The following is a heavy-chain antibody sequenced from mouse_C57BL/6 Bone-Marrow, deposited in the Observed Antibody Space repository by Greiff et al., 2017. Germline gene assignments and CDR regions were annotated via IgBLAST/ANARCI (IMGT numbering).Heavy chain of an antibody. J-gene: IGHJ2*01. CDR3: TTGGYFDY. CDR2: IDPEDGDP. CDR1: GFNIKDYY. Sequence: VQLQQSGAELVRPGASVKLSCTASGFNIKDYYMHWVKQRPEQGLEWIGRIDPEDGDPAYAPKFQGKATMTADTTSITAYLPLSSLTSEDTAVYYCTTGGYFDYWGQGTTLTVSS. V-gene: IGHV14-1*01.